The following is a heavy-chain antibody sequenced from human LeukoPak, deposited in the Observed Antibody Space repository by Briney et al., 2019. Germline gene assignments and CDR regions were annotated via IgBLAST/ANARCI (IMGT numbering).Heavy chain of an antibody. CDR2: IIPILGIA. CDR3: ARSVYRDYSGYYDSSGYLDY. Sequence: GASVKVSCKASGGTFSSYAISWVRQAPGQGLEWMGRIIPILGIANYAQKFQGRVTITADKSTSTACMELSSLRSEDTAVYYCARSVYRDYSGYYDSSGYLDYWGQGTLVTVSS. D-gene: IGHD3-22*01. CDR1: GGTFSSYA. J-gene: IGHJ4*02. V-gene: IGHV1-69*04.